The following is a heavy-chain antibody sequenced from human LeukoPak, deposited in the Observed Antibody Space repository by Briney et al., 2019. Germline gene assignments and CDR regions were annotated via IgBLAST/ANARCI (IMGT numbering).Heavy chain of an antibody. CDR2: LSGGADRT. J-gene: IGHJ4*02. CDR3: AKDRLQVETAQFVD. V-gene: IGHV3-23*01. D-gene: IGHD5-12*01. Sequence: GGSLRLSCVASGFTFSNAWMSWVRQAPGKGLEWVSSLSGGADRTYYADSVKGRFTISRDNSKNTLYLQMNSLRAEDAAVYYCAKDRLQVETAQFVDWGQGTLVTVSS. CDR1: GFTFSNAW.